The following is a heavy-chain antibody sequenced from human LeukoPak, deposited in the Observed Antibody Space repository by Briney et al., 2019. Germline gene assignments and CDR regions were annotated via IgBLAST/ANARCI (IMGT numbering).Heavy chain of an antibody. CDR3: ARELGFCTSTSCPLYHY. CDR1: GYKFTDYY. Sequence: GASVKVPCKASGYKFTDYYVHWVRQAPGQGLEWMGWINPNNGGTNYAQKFHGRVTMTRDTSITTAYMELNRLTSDDTAVYYCARELGFCTSTSCPLYHYWGQGTLVTVSS. CDR2: INPNNGGT. D-gene: IGHD2-2*01. V-gene: IGHV1-2*02. J-gene: IGHJ4*02.